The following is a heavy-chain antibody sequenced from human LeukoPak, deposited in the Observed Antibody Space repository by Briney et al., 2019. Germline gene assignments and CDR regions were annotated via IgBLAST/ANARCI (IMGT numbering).Heavy chain of an antibody. Sequence: SETLSLTCTVSGYSISSGYYWGWIRPPPRKGLEWSGRIYHSGSTYYNPSLKSRVTISVDTSKNKSSMKLSCVTAADTAVYYCARDWYSSCWYYCDHWGQGTRVSVLS. CDR3: ARDWYSSCWYYCDH. CDR2: IYHSGST. V-gene: IGHV4-38-2*02. D-gene: IGHD6-19*01. CDR1: GYSISSGYY. J-gene: IGHJ4*02.